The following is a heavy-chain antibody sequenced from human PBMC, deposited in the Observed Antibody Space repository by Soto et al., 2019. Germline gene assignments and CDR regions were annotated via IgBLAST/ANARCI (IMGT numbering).Heavy chain of an antibody. V-gene: IGHV4-59*01. Sequence: PSETLSLTCTVSGGSISSYYWSLIRQPPGKGLEWIGYIYYSGSTNYNPSLKSRVTISVDTSKNQFSLKLSSVTAADTAVYYCARGVYCSSTSCYVYNWFDPWGQGTLVTVSS. CDR3: ARGVYCSSTSCYVYNWFDP. J-gene: IGHJ5*02. D-gene: IGHD2-2*01. CDR2: IYYSGST. CDR1: GGSISSYY.